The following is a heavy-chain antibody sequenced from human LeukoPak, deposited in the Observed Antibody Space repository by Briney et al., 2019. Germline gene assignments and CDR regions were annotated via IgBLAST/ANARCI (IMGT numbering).Heavy chain of an antibody. J-gene: IGHJ6*03. CDR1: GFTFSSYG. CDR3: AKYYGSGMTGVDYYYYMDV. Sequence: GGSLRLSCAASGFTFSSYGMHWVRQAPGKGLEWVAFIWYDGSNKYYADSVKGRFTISRDNSKNTLYLQMNSLRAEDTAVYYCAKYYGSGMTGVDYYYYMDVWGKGTTVTVSS. D-gene: IGHD3-10*01. CDR2: IWYDGSNK. V-gene: IGHV3-30*02.